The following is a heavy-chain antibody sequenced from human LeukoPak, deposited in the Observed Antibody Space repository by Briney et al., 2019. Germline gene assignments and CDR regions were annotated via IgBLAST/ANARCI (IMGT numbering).Heavy chain of an antibody. V-gene: IGHV3-23*01. D-gene: IGHD4-23*01. CDR3: AKIFNWYGGYFDY. J-gene: IGHJ4*02. Sequence: PGRSLRLSCAASGFTFSSYAMSWVRQAPGKGLEWVSALSGGGDSTYYADSVKGRFTISRDNSKNTLYLQMNSLRAEDTAVYYCAKIFNWYGGYFDYWGQGTLVTVSS. CDR1: GFTFSSYA. CDR2: LSGGGDST.